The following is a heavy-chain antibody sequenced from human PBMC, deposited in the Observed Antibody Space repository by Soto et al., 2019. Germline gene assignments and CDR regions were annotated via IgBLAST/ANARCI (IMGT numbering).Heavy chain of an antibody. CDR1: GGSISSYY. CDR2: IYYSGST. V-gene: IGHV4-59*01. Sequence: PSETLSLTCTVSGGSISSYYWSWIRQPPGKGLEWIGYIYYSGSTNYNPSLKSRVTISVDTSKNQFSLKLSSVTAADTAVYYCARAPGGVAGLLDAFDIWGQGTMVT. CDR3: ARAPGGVAGLLDAFDI. J-gene: IGHJ3*02. D-gene: IGHD6-19*01.